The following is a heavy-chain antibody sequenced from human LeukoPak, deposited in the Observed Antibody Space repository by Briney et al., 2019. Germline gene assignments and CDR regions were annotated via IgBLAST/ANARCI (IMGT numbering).Heavy chain of an antibody. Sequence: GGSLRLSCAASGFTFSSYAMSWVRQAPGKGLEWVSAIGGSDGSTYYADSVKGRFTISRDNSKNTLYLQMNSLRAEDTAVYYCAKSAYYYDSSGYYYGPYYFDYWGQGTLVTVSS. CDR1: GFTFSSYA. D-gene: IGHD3-22*01. V-gene: IGHV3-23*01. CDR3: AKSAYYYDSSGYYYGPYYFDY. J-gene: IGHJ4*02. CDR2: IGGSDGST.